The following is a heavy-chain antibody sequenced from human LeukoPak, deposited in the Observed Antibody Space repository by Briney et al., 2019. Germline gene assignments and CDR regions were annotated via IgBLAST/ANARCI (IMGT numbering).Heavy chain of an antibody. D-gene: IGHD5/OR15-5a*01. Sequence: GGSLRLSCAASGFTFSSYAMSWVRQAPGKGLEWVSAISGSGGSTYYADSVKGRFTISRDNSNNTLYLQMNSLRAEDTAVYYCAKEVSDVDIVSTILYYYYGMDVWGQGTTVTVSS. CDR1: GFTFSSYA. CDR2: ISGSGGST. V-gene: IGHV3-23*01. CDR3: AKEVSDVDIVSTILYYYYGMDV. J-gene: IGHJ6*02.